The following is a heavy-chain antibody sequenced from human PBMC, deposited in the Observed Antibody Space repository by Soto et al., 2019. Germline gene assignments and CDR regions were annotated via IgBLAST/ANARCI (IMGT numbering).Heavy chain of an antibody. D-gene: IGHD4-17*01. CDR3: ARAHYGDYGYGMDV. Sequence: TLSLTCTVSGDTISTGGYTWAWIRQPPGKGLEWIGYIYHSGTTYYNPSLKSRVTISVDRSKNQFSLKLSSVTAADTAVYYCARAHYGDYGYGMDVWGQGTTVTVSS. V-gene: IGHV4-30-2*01. CDR1: GDTISTGGYT. J-gene: IGHJ6*02. CDR2: IYHSGTT.